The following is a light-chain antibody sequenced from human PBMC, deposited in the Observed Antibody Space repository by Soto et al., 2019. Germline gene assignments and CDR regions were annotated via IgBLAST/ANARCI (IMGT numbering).Light chain of an antibody. CDR2: EGS. Sequence: QSALTQPASVSGSPGQSITISCTGTSSDVGTYNLVSWYQQHPGKAPQVMIYEGSKRPSGVSNRLSGSKSGNTAALTISGLQAEDEADYYCCSFAGSSTYVFGTGTKLTVL. CDR3: CSFAGSSTYV. V-gene: IGLV2-23*01. CDR1: SSDVGTYNL. J-gene: IGLJ1*01.